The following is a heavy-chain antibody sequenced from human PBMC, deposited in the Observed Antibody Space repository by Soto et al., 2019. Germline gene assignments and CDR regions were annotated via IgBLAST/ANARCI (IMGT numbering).Heavy chain of an antibody. CDR1: GFTFSSYW. V-gene: IGHV3-7*04. D-gene: IGHD4-17*01. J-gene: IGHJ2*01. CDR2: IKQDGSEK. CDR3: ARDTDDYGDPYWYFDL. Sequence: EVQLVESGGGLVQPGGSLRLSCAASGFTFSSYWMSWVRQAPGKGLEWVANIKQDGSEKYYVDSVKGRFTISRDNAKNSLNLQMNSLRAEDTAVYYCARDTDDYGDPYWYFDLWGRGTLVTVSS.